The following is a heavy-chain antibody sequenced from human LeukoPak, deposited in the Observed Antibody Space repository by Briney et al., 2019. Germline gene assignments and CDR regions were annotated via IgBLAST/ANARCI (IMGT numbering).Heavy chain of an antibody. D-gene: IGHD2-15*01. J-gene: IGHJ4*02. CDR1: GYTFTSYG. V-gene: IGHV1-18*01. CDR2: ISAYNGNT. Sequence: ASLKVSCKASGYTFTSYGISWVRQAPGQGLEWMGWISAYNGNTNYAQKLQGRVTMTTDTATSTAYMELRSLRSDDTAVYYCGRMVGGYSDVHFDHWGQGTLVTVSS. CDR3: GRMVGGYSDVHFDH.